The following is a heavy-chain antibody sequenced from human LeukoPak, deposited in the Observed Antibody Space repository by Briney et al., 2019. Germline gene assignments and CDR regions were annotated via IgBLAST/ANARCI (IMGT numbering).Heavy chain of an antibody. CDR1: GYTFTGYY. D-gene: IGHD1-7*01. Sequence: ASVKVSCKASGYTFTGYYIHWVRQAPGQGLEWMGWINPNSGGTNYAQKFQGRVTMTRDTSISTAYMELSSLRSDDTAVYYRARGPNGNWNYGGYWGQGTLVTVSS. CDR2: INPNSGGT. V-gene: IGHV1-2*02. J-gene: IGHJ4*02. CDR3: ARGPNGNWNYGGY.